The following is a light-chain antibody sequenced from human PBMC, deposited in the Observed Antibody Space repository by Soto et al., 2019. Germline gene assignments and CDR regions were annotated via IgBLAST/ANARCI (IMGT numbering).Light chain of an antibody. CDR2: DVS. J-gene: IGLJ2*01. V-gene: IGLV2-14*01. CDR1: SSDVGGSNS. Sequence: QSVLTQPASVSGSPGQSITISCTGTSSDVGGSNSVSWYQQHPGKAPKLMIYDVSNRPSGVSNRFSGSKSGNTASLTISGLQAEDEADYYCSSYTSSSTLVVFGGGTKVTVL. CDR3: SSYTSSSTLVV.